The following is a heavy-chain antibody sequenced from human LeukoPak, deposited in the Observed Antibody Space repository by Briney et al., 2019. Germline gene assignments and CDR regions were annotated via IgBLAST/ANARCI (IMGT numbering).Heavy chain of an antibody. CDR3: ARDAHGDRNTGNWFDP. D-gene: IGHD1-14*01. Sequence: GGSLRLSCAASGLIFTHFGMHWVRQAPGKGLEWVAVIWFDGSRKYYADSVKGRFTISRDSSNNTLFLQMDSVRLEDTAVYYCARDAHGDRNTGNWFDPWGQGTLVTVSS. V-gene: IGHV3-33*01. CDR2: IWFDGSRK. J-gene: IGHJ5*02. CDR1: GLIFTHFG.